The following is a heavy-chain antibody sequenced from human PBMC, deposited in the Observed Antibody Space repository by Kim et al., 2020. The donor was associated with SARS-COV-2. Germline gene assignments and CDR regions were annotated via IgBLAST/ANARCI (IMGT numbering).Heavy chain of an antibody. CDR2: IISKANSYSP. CDR1: GFTFSGPA. Sequence: GGSLRLSCASLGFTFSGPATHLVRQASAKGLEWVGRIISKANSYSPAYPASVQGRFTISRDASKHTPYLQMNSLKTADLSVSYCTNFPCTSLSFLCAFD. CDR3: TNFPCTSLSFLCAFD. D-gene: IGHD2-8*01. J-gene: IGHJ3*02. V-gene: IGHV3-73*01.